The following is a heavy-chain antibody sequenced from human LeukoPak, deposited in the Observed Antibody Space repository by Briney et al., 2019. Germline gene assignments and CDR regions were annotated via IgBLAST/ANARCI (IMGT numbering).Heavy chain of an antibody. CDR1: GFTFSSYG. CDR3: AKETSDYALTN. Sequence: GGSRRLSCAASGFTFSSYGMHWVRQAPGKGLEWVAVISYDGSNKYYADSVKGRFTISRDNSKNTLYLQMNSLRAEDTAVYYCAKETSDYALTNWGQGTLVTVSS. D-gene: IGHD4-17*01. V-gene: IGHV3-30*18. CDR2: ISYDGSNK. J-gene: IGHJ4*02.